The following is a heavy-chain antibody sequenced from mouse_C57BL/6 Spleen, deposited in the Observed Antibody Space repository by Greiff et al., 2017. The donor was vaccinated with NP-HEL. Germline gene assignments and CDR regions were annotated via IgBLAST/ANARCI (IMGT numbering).Heavy chain of an antibody. CDR2: INPSTGGT. Sequence: EVKLQESGPELVKPGASVKISCKASGYSFTGYYMNWVKQSPEKSLEWIGEINPSTGGTTYNQKFKAKATLTVDKSSSTAYMQLKSLTSEDSAVYYCARKGELGRWYFDVWGTGTTVTVSS. V-gene: IGHV1-42*01. D-gene: IGHD4-1*01. CDR3: ARKGELGRWYFDV. CDR1: GYSFTGYY. J-gene: IGHJ1*03.